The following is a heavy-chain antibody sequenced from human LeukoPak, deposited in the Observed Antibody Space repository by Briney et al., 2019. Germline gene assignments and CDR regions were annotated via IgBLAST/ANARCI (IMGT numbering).Heavy chain of an antibody. D-gene: IGHD3-10*01. CDR3: ARIRVNAFDM. CDR1: NTSIISYY. CDR2: IYYSGAT. V-gene: IGHV4-59*01. Sequence: SETLSLTCTVSNTSIISYYWTWNRQPPGKGLEWIGYIYYSGATNYNPSLKSRVTMSVDTSKNQFSLKLSSVTAADMGVYNCARIRVNAFDMWGQGTMVTVSS. J-gene: IGHJ3*02.